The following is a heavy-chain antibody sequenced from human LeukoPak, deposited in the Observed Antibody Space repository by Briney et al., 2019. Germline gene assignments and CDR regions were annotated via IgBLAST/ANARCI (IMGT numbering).Heavy chain of an antibody. V-gene: IGHV3-23*01. D-gene: IGHD3-22*01. CDR1: GFTFAKYA. CDR3: AKGLGYSPATLYDY. J-gene: IGHJ4*02. Sequence: GGSLRLSCAASGFTFAKYATRWVRQAPGRGLEWVSTIGGGANTYHADSVQGRFTISRDNSKNTLYLQMNSLRAEDTAVYYCAKGLGYSPATLYDYWGQGTLVTVSS. CDR2: IGGGANT.